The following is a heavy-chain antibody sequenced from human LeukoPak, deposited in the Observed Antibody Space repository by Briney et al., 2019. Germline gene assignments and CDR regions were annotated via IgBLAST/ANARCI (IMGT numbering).Heavy chain of an antibody. CDR3: ARSGYPHTWNFDWFDP. V-gene: IGHV4-4*07. Sequence: PSETLSLTCTVSGGSISSYYWSWIRQPAGKGLEWIGRIYASGSTNYNPSLKSRVTMSVDTSKNQFSLKLSSVTAADTAVYYCARSGYPHTWNFDWFDPWGKGTLVTVSS. D-gene: IGHD1-7*01. CDR2: IYASGST. J-gene: IGHJ5*02. CDR1: GGSISSYY.